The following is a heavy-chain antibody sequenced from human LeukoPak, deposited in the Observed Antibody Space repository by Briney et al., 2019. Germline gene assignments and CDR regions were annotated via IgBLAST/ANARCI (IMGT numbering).Heavy chain of an antibody. D-gene: IGHD4-17*01. CDR1: GSTFGSVW. CDR3: AKGKSDYGDYVFDY. V-gene: IGHV3-53*01. CDR2: IYSGGST. Sequence: QPGGSLRLSCVASGSTFGSVWMSWVRQAPGKGLEWVSVIYSGGSTYYADSVKGRFTISRDNSKNTLYLQMNSLRAEDTAVYYCAKGKSDYGDYVFDYWGQGTLVTVSS. J-gene: IGHJ4*02.